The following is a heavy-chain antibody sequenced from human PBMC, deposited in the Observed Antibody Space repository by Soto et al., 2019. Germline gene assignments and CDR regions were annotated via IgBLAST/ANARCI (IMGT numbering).Heavy chain of an antibody. D-gene: IGHD3-22*01. V-gene: IGHV1-18*04. CDR3: ASQRDYYDSSGYSNMDV. CDR1: GYTFTSYG. CDR2: ISAYNGNT. J-gene: IGHJ6*02. Sequence: SVKVSCKASGYTFTSYGISWVRQAPGQGLEWMGWISAYNGNTNYAQKLQGRVTMTTDTSTSTAYMELRSLRSDDTAVYYCASQRDYYDSSGYSNMDVWGQGTTVTVSS.